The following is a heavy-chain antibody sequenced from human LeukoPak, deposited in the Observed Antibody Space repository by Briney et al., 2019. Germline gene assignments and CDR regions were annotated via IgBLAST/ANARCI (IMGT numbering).Heavy chain of an antibody. J-gene: IGHJ4*02. Sequence: SETLSLTCTVSGGSISSSSYYWGWIRQPPGKGLEWIGSIYYSGSTYYNPSLESRVTISVDTSKNQFSLKLSSVTAADTAVYYCASDSLLLEGFNYCGQGTLVTVSS. V-gene: IGHV4-39*01. CDR3: ASDSLLLEGFNY. D-gene: IGHD1-26*01. CDR1: GGSISSSSYY. CDR2: IYYSGST.